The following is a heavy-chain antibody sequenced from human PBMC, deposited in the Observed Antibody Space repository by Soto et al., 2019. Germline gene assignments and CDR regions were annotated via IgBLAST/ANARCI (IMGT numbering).Heavy chain of an antibody. CDR1: GFSLSSYA. CDR2: TSNDGKKV. D-gene: IGHD3-3*01. Sequence: QVQLVESGGGVVQPGTSLRVSCEVSGFSLSSYAIHWVRQAPGKGLEWVAVTSNDGKKVSYADSVKGRFTVSRDNSKNTVAMKMNSLRSEDTAAYFWAKAGEVFGLVIFAYLDSWGQGSLVTVSA. J-gene: IGHJ4*02. V-gene: IGHV3-30*18. CDR3: AKAGEVFGLVIFAYLDS.